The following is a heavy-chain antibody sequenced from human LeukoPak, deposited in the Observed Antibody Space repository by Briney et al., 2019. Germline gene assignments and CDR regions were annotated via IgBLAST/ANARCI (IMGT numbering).Heavy chain of an antibody. CDR3: AKDQRTHYDFWSGYQPSYYYYGMDV. V-gene: IGHV3-23*01. D-gene: IGHD3-3*01. Sequence: PGGSLRLSCAASGFTFSSYAMSWVRQAPGKGLEWVSAISGSGGSTYYADSVKGRFTISRDNSKNTLYLQMNSLRAEDTAVYYCAKDQRTHYDFWSGYQPSYYYYGMDVWGQGTTVTVSS. CDR1: GFTFSSYA. J-gene: IGHJ6*02. CDR2: ISGSGGST.